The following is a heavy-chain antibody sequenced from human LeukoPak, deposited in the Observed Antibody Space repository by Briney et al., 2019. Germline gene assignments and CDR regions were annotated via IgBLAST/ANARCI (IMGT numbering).Heavy chain of an antibody. V-gene: IGHV7-4-1*01. Sequence: ASVKVSCKTSGYTFTKYEMNWVRQAPGQGLEWMGWISTSTGNPTYAQGFTGRFVFSLDTSVSTAYLQIRSLKAEDTAVYYCVRGTRNPGVDYWGQGTLVTVSS. CDR1: GYTFTKYE. J-gene: IGHJ4*02. D-gene: IGHD1-14*01. CDR3: VRGTRNPGVDY. CDR2: ISTSTGNP.